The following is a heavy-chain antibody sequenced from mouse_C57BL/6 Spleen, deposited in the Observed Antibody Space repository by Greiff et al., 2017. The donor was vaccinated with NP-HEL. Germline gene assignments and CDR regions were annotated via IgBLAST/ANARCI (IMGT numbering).Heavy chain of an antibody. Sequence: QVQLQQSGAELMKPGASVKLSCKATGYTFTGYWIEWVKQRPGHGLEWIGNINPSNGGTNYNEKFKSKATLTVDKSSSTAYMQLSSLTSEDSAVYYCARSGNYGGEDFDYWGQGTTLTVSS. D-gene: IGHD2-1*01. CDR1: GYTFTGYW. CDR2: INPSNGGT. V-gene: IGHV1-53*01. J-gene: IGHJ2*01. CDR3: ARSGNYGGEDFDY.